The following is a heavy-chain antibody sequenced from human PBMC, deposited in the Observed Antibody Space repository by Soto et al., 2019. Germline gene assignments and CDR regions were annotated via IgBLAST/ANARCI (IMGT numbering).Heavy chain of an antibody. Sequence: QVQLVQSGAEVKKPGASVKVSCKASGYTCTSYAMHWVRQAPGQRLEWMGWINAGNGHTKYSQKFQGRVTITRDTSASTDYMELSSLRSEDTAVYYCARAGAVYGDYAQGAFDILGQGAMVTVSS. V-gene: IGHV1-3*01. D-gene: IGHD4-17*01. CDR3: ARAGAVYGDYAQGAFDI. CDR1: GYTCTSYA. J-gene: IGHJ3*02. CDR2: INAGNGHT.